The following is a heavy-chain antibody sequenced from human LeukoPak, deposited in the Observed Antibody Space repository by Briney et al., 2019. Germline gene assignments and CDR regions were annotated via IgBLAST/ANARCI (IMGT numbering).Heavy chain of an antibody. CDR3: LHYFDY. V-gene: IGHV3-30-3*01. Sequence: GGSLRLSCAASGFTFSSYAMHWVRQAPGKGLEWVAVISYDGSNKDYADSVKGRFTISRDNSKNTLYLQMNSLRAGDTAVYYCLHYFDYWGQGTLVTVSS. CDR1: GFTFSSYA. CDR2: ISYDGSNK. J-gene: IGHJ4*02.